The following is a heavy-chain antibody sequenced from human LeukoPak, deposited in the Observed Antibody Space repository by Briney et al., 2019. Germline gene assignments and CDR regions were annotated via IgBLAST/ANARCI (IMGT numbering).Heavy chain of an antibody. D-gene: IGHD3-22*01. J-gene: IGHJ4*02. CDR1: GFTFSSYA. CDR2: ISGSGGST. Sequence: PGGSLRLSCAASGFTFSSYAMSWVRQAPGKGLEWVSAISGSGGSTYYADSVKGRFTISRDNSKNTLYLQMNSLRAEDTAVFYCAKGGYYDRGGYIDYWGQGTLVTVSS. CDR3: AKGGYYDRGGYIDY. V-gene: IGHV3-23*01.